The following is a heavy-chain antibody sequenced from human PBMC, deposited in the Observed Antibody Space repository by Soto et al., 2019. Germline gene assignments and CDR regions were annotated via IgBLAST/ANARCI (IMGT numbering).Heavy chain of an antibody. D-gene: IGHD6-13*01. CDR3: AKVGAAAGTVDY. CDR2: ISWNSGSI. Sequence: EVQLVESGGGLVQPGRSLRLSCAASGFTFDDYAMHWVRQAPGKGLEWVSGISWNSGSIGYADSVKGRFTISRDNAKNSLYLQMNSLRAEDTALYSCAKVGAAAGTVDYWGQGTLVTVSS. CDR1: GFTFDDYA. J-gene: IGHJ4*02. V-gene: IGHV3-9*01.